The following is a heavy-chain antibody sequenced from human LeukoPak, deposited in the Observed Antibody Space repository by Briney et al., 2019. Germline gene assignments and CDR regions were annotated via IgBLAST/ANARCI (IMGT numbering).Heavy chain of an antibody. CDR3: ARAREHVDY. CDR2: TKQDGSER. D-gene: IGHD1/OR15-1a*01. V-gene: IGHV3-7*03. CDR1: GFTFSNYW. Sequence: PGGSLRLSCAASGFTFSNYWMSWVRQTPGKGLEWVANTKQDGSERYYVASVKGRFTISRDNAKNSLFLQMNSLRAEDTAVYYCARAREHVDYWGQGTLVTVSS. J-gene: IGHJ4*02.